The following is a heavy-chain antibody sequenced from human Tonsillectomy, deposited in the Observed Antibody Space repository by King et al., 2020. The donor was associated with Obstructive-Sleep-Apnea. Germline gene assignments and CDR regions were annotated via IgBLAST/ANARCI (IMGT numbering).Heavy chain of an antibody. Sequence: QLVQSGAEVKKPGASVKVSCKASGYTFTSYGISWVRQAPGQGLEWLGWISAYNGNTNYAQKLQGRVTMTTDTSTSTAYMELRSLRSDDTAVYYCARCGSGFRPYYYYGMDVWGQGTTVTVSS. CDR1: GYTFTSYG. CDR2: ISAYNGNT. V-gene: IGHV1-18*04. CDR3: ARCGSGFRPYYYYGMDV. J-gene: IGHJ6*02. D-gene: IGHD5-12*01.